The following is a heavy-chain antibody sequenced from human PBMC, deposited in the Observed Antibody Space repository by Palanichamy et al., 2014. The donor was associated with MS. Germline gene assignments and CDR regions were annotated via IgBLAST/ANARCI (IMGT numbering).Heavy chain of an antibody. J-gene: IGHJ3*01. CDR3: ARDRALLWFGDLGDDAFDV. CDR1: GYTFTSYY. CDR2: MNPGGGSA. D-gene: IGHD3-10*01. Sequence: QVQLLQSGAEVKKPGASVKVSCKASGYTFTSYYIHWLRQAPGQGLEWMGLMNPGGGSASYAQNFQGRVTMTRDTSRSTVYMELSSLRSDDTAVYYCARDRALLWFGDLGDDAFDVWGQGTMVTVS. V-gene: IGHV1-46*01.